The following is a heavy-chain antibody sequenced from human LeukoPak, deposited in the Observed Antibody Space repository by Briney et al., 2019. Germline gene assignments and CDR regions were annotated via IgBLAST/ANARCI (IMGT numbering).Heavy chain of an antibody. CDR3: ARGQSRYFDWYLGFFDY. V-gene: IGHV3-74*01. D-gene: IGHD3-9*01. Sequence: GGSLRLSCAASGFTFSTYWMHWVRQAPGKGLVWVSRINSDGSSTNYADSVKGRFTISRDNAKNSLYLQMNSLRADDTAVYYCARGQSRYFDWYLGFFDYWGQGTLVTVSS. J-gene: IGHJ4*02. CDR1: GFTFSTYW. CDR2: INSDGSST.